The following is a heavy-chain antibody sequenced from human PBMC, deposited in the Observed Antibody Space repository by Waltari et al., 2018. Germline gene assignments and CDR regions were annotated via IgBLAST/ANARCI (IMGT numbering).Heavy chain of an antibody. D-gene: IGHD2-8*02. CDR1: GFAFSAYP. Sequence: EVQMLESGGGFVQPGGSLRLSCAASGFAFSAYPMTWVRQTAGKGLEWVSAISGTGSTYYANSVKGRFTMSRDNSKNTLYLQMSSLRGEDAAIYYCARLNSRYWPKPSGFDFLG. CDR3: ARLNSRYWPKPSGFDF. CDR2: ISGTGST. J-gene: IGHJ4*01. V-gene: IGHV3-23*01.